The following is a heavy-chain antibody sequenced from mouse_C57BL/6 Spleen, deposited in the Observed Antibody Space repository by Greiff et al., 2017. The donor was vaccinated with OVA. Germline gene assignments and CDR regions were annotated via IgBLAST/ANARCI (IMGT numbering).Heavy chain of an antibody. CDR2: IHPNSGST. CDR1: GYTFTSYW. J-gene: IGHJ4*01. V-gene: IGHV1-64*01. CDR3: ARCGNHGRYAMDY. Sequence: QVQLQQPGAELVKPGASVKLSCKASGYTFTSYWMHWVKQRPGQGLEWIGMIHPNSGSTNYNEKFKSKATLTVDKSSSTAYMQLSSLTSEDSAVYYCARCGNHGRYAMDYWGQGTSVTVSS. D-gene: IGHD2-1*01.